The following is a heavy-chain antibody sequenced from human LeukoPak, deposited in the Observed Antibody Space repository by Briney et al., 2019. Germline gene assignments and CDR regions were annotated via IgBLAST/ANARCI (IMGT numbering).Heavy chain of an antibody. Sequence: SETLSLTCTVSGGSISSYYWSWIRQPPGKGLEWIGHIYGSGSTNYNPSLKSRVTLSVDTSKNQFSLKLSSVTAADTAVYYCAREGTSGTHLNWFDTWGQGTLVTVSS. CDR2: IYGSGST. CDR3: AREGTSGTHLNWFDT. J-gene: IGHJ5*02. V-gene: IGHV4-59*01. D-gene: IGHD1-1*01. CDR1: GGSISSYY.